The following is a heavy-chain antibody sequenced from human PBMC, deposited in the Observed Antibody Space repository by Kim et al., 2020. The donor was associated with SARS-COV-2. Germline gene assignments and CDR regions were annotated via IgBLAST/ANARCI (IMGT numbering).Heavy chain of an antibody. Sequence: NPSLKSRVTISVDTSKTQFSLKLSSVTAADTAVYYCARRSISWGWFDPWGQGTLVTVSS. D-gene: IGHD7-27*01. CDR3: ARRSISWGWFDP. V-gene: IGHV4-39*01. J-gene: IGHJ5*02.